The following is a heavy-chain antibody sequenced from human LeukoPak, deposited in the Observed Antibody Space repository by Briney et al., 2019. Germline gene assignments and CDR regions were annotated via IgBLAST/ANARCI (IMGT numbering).Heavy chain of an antibody. Sequence: GGSLRLSCAASGFTFSSSWMNWVRQAPGKGLVWVSRITSDGGDTTYADSVKGRFTISRDNAKNTLYLQMHSLRAEDTAVYYCARDRELALPYYFDYWGQGTLVTVSS. D-gene: IGHD6-6*01. CDR3: ARDRELALPYYFDY. CDR1: GFTFSSSW. CDR2: ITSDGGDT. J-gene: IGHJ4*02. V-gene: IGHV3-74*01.